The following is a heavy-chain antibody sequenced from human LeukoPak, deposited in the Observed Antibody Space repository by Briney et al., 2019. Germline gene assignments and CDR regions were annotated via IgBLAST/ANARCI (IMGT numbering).Heavy chain of an antibody. J-gene: IGHJ4*02. D-gene: IGHD2-2*01. CDR1: GGTFSSYA. CDR3: ARAGQYCSSTSCYFFDY. CDR2: IIPIFGTA. Sequence: GASVKVSCKASGGTFSSYAISWVRQAPGQGLEWMGGIIPIFGTANYAQKFQGRVTITTDESTSTAYMELSSLRSEDTAVYYCARAGQYCSSTSCYFFDYWGQGTLVTVSS. V-gene: IGHV1-69*05.